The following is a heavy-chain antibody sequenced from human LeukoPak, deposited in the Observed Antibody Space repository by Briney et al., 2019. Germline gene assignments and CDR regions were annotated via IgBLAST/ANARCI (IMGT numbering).Heavy chain of an antibody. CDR1: GGTFSSYA. J-gene: IGHJ4*02. CDR3: ATDIVVVPAAKGPGNSFDS. CDR2: IIPIFGTA. V-gene: IGHV1-69*13. Sequence: ASVKVSCKASGGTFSSYAISWVRQAPGQGLEWMGGIIPIFGTANYAQKFQGRVTITADESTSTAYMELSSLRSEDTAVYYCATDIVVVPAAKGPGNSFDSWGRGTLFTV. D-gene: IGHD2-2*01.